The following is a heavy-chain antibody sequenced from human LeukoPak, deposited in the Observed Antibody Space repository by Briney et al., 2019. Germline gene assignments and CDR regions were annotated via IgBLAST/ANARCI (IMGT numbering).Heavy chain of an antibody. V-gene: IGHV4-34*01. Sequence: PSETLSLTCAVYGGSFSGYYWSWIRQPPGKGLEWIGEINHSGSTNYNPSLKSRVTISVDTSKNQFSLKLSSVTAADTAVYYCARGTHVDTAMVNFFDYWGQGTLVTVSS. CDR2: INHSGST. D-gene: IGHD5-18*01. CDR3: ARGTHVDTAMVNFFDY. J-gene: IGHJ4*02. CDR1: GGSFSGYY.